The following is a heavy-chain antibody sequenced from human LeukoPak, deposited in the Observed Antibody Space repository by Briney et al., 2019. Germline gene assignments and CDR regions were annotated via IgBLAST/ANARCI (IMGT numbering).Heavy chain of an antibody. Sequence: GGSLRLSCAASGFTFCSYNMHWVRQATGKGLEWVSAIGTAGDTHYPGSVKGRFTISRENAKKSLYLQMNSLRAGDTAVYYCARGSGGAFDIWGQGTMVTVSS. CDR3: ARGSGGAFDI. J-gene: IGHJ3*02. CDR2: IGTAGDT. V-gene: IGHV3-13*01. D-gene: IGHD3-16*01. CDR1: GFTFCSYN.